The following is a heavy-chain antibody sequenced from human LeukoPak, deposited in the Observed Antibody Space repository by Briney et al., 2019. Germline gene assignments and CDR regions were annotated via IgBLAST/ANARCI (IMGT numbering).Heavy chain of an antibody. Sequence: PSETLSLTCTVSGGSISSYYWSWIRQPAGKGLEWIGRIYTSGSTNYNPSLKSRVTMSVDTSKNQFSLKLSSVTAADTAVYYCARDPLWWVRGGYFDYWGQGTLVTVSS. J-gene: IGHJ4*02. CDR2: IYTSGST. CDR3: ARDPLWWVRGGYFDY. V-gene: IGHV4-4*07. CDR1: GGSISSYY. D-gene: IGHD3-10*01.